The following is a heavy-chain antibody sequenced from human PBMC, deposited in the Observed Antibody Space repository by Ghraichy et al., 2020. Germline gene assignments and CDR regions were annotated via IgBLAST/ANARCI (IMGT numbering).Heavy chain of an antibody. CDR1: GFTFSSYS. CDR3: ARDTADRVVVAATRYFYYYYGMDV. Sequence: GESLNISCAASGFTFSSYSMNWVRQAPGKGLEWVSSISSSSSYIYYADSVKGRFTISRDNAKNSLYLQMNSLRAEDTAVYYCARDTADRVVVAATRYFYYYYGMDVWGQGTTVTVSS. D-gene: IGHD2-15*01. CDR2: ISSSSSYI. J-gene: IGHJ6*02. V-gene: IGHV3-21*01.